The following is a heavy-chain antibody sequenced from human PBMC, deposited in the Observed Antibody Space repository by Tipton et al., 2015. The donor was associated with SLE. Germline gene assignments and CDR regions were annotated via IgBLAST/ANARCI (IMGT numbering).Heavy chain of an antibody. CDR2: IADTGSP. CDR3: ARGPFQRWPPGAY. J-gene: IGHJ4*02. D-gene: IGHD6-19*01. Sequence: GSLRLSCAVYGGSFSGHYWSWFRQPPGKGLEWIGEIADTGSPNYNPSLKSRVTISLDTSKSQFSLILNSLTAADTAVYYCARGPFQRWPPGAYWGQGTLVTVSS. V-gene: IGHV4-34*01. CDR1: GGSFSGHY.